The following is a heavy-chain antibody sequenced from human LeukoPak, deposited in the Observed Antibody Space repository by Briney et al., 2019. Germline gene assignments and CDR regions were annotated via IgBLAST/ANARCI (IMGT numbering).Heavy chain of an antibody. CDR2: IYYSGST. V-gene: IGHV4-59*08. Sequence: SENLSLTCTVSGGSISSYYWSWIRQPPGKGLEWIGYIYYSGSTNYNPSLKSRVTISVDTSKNQFSLKLSSVTAADTAVYYCARRWGSSLDPWGQGTLVTVSS. D-gene: IGHD6-13*01. CDR3: ARRWGSSLDP. CDR1: GGSISSYY. J-gene: IGHJ5*02.